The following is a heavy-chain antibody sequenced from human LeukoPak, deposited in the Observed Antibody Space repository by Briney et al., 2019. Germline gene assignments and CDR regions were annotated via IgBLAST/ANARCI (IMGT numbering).Heavy chain of an antibody. CDR1: GFTFSNYA. V-gene: IGHV3-23*01. Sequence: WGSLRLSCAASGFTFSNYAMSWVRQAPGTGLEWVSGISDSGDSTYYADSVKGRFTISRDNSKNTLYLQMNSLRAEDTAIYYCAKTKIVATFFDYWGQGTLVTVSS. J-gene: IGHJ4*02. D-gene: IGHD5-12*01. CDR3: AKTKIVATFFDY. CDR2: ISDSGDST.